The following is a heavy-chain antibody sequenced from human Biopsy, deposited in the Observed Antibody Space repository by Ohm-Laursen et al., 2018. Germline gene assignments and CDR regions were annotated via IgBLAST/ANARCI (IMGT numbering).Heavy chain of an antibody. D-gene: IGHD3-22*01. Sequence: SLRLSCAASGFTFSSYYMSWVRLAPGKGLEWVAVIWYDGSIEYYVDSVKGRFTISRDNYKNILYLQMNSLRVEDTAVYYCARDRLLYQYDSSGSDIWGQGTVVTVSS. V-gene: IGHV3-33*08. J-gene: IGHJ3*02. CDR2: IWYDGSIE. CDR1: GFTFSSYY. CDR3: ARDRLLYQYDSSGSDI.